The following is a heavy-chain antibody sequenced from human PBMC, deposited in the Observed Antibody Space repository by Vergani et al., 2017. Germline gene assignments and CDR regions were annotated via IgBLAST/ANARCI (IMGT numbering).Heavy chain of an antibody. V-gene: IGHV4-30-4*01. Sequence: QVQLQESGPGLVKPSQTLSLTCTVSGDSISSGDSYWSWIRQPPGKGLEWIGYIYSTGSTHHNPSLRRRINMSVDTSKNQFSLKLNSVTAADTAMYYCARMGGYDEGDAFRIGYFDSWGPGILVTVSS. CDR1: GDSISSGDSY. CDR2: IYSTGST. CDR3: ARMGGYDEGDAFRIGYFDS. J-gene: IGHJ4*02. D-gene: IGHD3-22*01.